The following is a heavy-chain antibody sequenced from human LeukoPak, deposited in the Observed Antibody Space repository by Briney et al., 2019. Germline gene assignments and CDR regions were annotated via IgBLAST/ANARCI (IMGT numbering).Heavy chain of an antibody. CDR1: GFTFSSYG. V-gene: IGHV3-30*02. Sequence: GGSLRLSCAASGFTFSSYGMHWDRQAPGKGLEWVAFIRYDGSNKYYADSVKGRFTISRDNSKNTLYLQMNSLRAEDTALYYCARVESMAAPPDQWGQGTLVTVSS. CDR3: ARVESMAAPPDQ. J-gene: IGHJ4*02. CDR2: IRYDGSNK. D-gene: IGHD5-24*01.